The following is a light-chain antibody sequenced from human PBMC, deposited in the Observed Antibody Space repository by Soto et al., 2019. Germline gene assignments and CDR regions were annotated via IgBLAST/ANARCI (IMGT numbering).Light chain of an antibody. CDR2: EVS. Sequence: QSALTQPPCASGSPGQSVTTSCTGTSSDVGGYNYVSWYQQHPGKAPKLMIYEVSKRPSGVADRFSGSKSGTSASLAISGLQSEDEADYCCAAWDDSLNGYVFGTGTKVTVL. V-gene: IGLV2-8*01. J-gene: IGLJ1*01. CDR1: SSDVGGYNY. CDR3: AAWDDSLNGYV.